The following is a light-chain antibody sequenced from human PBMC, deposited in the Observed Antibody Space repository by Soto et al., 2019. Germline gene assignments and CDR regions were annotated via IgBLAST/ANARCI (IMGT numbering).Light chain of an antibody. J-gene: IGKJ3*01. CDR1: QSVSSNY. CDR2: GAS. CDR3: PQYGNSLFT. V-gene: IGKV3-20*01. Sequence: EIGLTQSPGTLSLSPGERATLSCRASQSVSSNYLAWYQQKPGQAPRLLIYGASSRATGIPDRFSGSGSGTDFTLTISRLEPEDFAVYYCPQYGNSLFTFGPGTKVDIK.